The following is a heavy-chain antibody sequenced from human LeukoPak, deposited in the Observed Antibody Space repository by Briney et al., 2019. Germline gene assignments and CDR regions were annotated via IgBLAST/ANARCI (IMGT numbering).Heavy chain of an antibody. Sequence: GGSLRLSCTTSGFTFGDYGMSWFRQAPGKGLEYVSAISSNGGSTYYADSVKGRFTISRDNSRNTLHLQMSSLRVEDTAVYYCVKDSSSGSYFDYWGQGTLVTVSS. CDR2: ISSNGGST. D-gene: IGHD3-10*01. J-gene: IGHJ4*02. CDR3: VKDSSSGSYFDY. V-gene: IGHV3-64D*06. CDR1: GFTFGDYG.